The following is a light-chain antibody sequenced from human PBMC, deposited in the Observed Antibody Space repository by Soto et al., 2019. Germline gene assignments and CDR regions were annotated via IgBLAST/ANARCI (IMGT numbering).Light chain of an antibody. V-gene: IGLV2-14*01. CDR1: SSDVGGYNY. CDR2: EVT. J-gene: IGLJ2*01. CDR3: SSYTLGGVV. Sequence: QSALTQPASVSGSPVQSIAISCTGTSSDVGGYNYVSWYQQHPGKAPKLMIYEVTNRPSRVSNRFSGSKSGNTASLTISGRQAEDEADYYCSSYTLGGVVFGGGTKRTVI.